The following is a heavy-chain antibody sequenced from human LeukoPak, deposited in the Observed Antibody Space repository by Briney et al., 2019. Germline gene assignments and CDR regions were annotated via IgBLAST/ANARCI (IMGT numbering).Heavy chain of an antibody. J-gene: IGHJ4*02. CDR3: ARHRYSSSLFDY. CDR1: GGSFSSYY. Sequence: SETLSLTCAVYGGSFSSYYWSWIRQPPGKGLEWIGEINHSGSTNYNPSLKSRVIISVDTSKNQFSLKLSSVTAADTAVYYCARHRYSSSLFDYWGQGTLVTVSS. D-gene: IGHD6-13*01. V-gene: IGHV4-34*01. CDR2: INHSGST.